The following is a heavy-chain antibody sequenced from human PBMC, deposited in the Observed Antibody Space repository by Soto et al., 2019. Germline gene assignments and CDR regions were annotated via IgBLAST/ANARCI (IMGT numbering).Heavy chain of an antibody. CDR2: IKSKTDGGTT. CDR3: TTDSYSTIIIVRFDY. Sequence: GGSLRLSCAASGFTFGNAWLNWVRQAPGKGLEWVGRIKSKTDGGTTDFAEPVKGRFAISRDDSNNMVYLQMSSLKIEDTAVYYCTTDSYSTIIIVRFDYWGHGTLVTVSS. CDR1: GFTFGNAW. J-gene: IGHJ4*01. D-gene: IGHD3-22*01. V-gene: IGHV3-15*07.